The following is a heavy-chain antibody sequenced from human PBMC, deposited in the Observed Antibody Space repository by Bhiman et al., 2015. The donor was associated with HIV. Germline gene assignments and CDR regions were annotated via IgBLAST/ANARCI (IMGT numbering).Heavy chain of an antibody. CDR2: ISYDGSNK. J-gene: IGHJ4*02. CDR3: ARGQQIARPFDY. V-gene: IGHV3-30*04. Sequence: QVQLVESGGGVVQPGRSLRLSCAASGFTFSSYAMHWVRQAPGKGLEWVAVISYDGSNKYYADSVKGRFTISRDNSKNTLYLQMNSLRAEDTAVYYCARGQQIARPFDYWGQGTLVTVSS. D-gene: IGHD6-13*01. CDR1: GFTFSSYA.